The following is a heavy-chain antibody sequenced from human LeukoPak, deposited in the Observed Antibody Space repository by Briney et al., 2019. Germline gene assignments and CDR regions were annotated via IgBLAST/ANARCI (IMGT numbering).Heavy chain of an antibody. CDR1: GFTFSSYG. CDR3: AKERHWGYSYGYFDY. J-gene: IGHJ4*02. Sequence: GRSLRLSCAASGFTFSSYGMHWVRQAPGKGLEWVAVISYDGSNKYYADSVKGRFTISRDNSKNTLYLQMNSLRAGDTAVYYCAKERHWGYSYGYFDYWGQGTLVTVSS. V-gene: IGHV3-30*18. CDR2: ISYDGSNK. D-gene: IGHD5-18*01.